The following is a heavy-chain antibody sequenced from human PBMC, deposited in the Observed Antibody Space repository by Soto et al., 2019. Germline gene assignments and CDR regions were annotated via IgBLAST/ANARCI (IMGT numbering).Heavy chain of an antibody. CDR2: ISYDGSNK. Sequence: PGGSLRLSCAASGFTFSSYAMHWVRQAPGKGLEWVAVISYDGSNKYYADSVKGRFTISRDNSKNTLYLQMSSLRAEDTAVYYCARDFVPNIVVVPAAILSYYYYDMDVWGQGTTVTVSS. D-gene: IGHD2-2*02. V-gene: IGHV3-30-3*01. J-gene: IGHJ6*02. CDR3: ARDFVPNIVVVPAAILSYYYYDMDV. CDR1: GFTFSSYA.